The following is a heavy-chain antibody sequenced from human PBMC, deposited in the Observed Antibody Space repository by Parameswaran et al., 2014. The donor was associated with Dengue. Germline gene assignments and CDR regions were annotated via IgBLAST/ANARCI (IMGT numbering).Heavy chain of an antibody. D-gene: IGHD3-10*01. CDR2: IYYSGST. J-gene: IGHJ4*02. Sequence: WIRQPPGKGLEWIGYIYYSGSTNYNPSLKSRVTISVDTSKNQFSLKLSSVTAADTAVYYCARGGARGGLKPHDYWGQGTLVTVSS. CDR3: ARGGARGGLKPHDY. V-gene: IGHV4-59*01.